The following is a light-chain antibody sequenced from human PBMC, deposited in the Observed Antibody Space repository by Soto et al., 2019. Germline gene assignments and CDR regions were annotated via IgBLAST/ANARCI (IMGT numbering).Light chain of an antibody. CDR3: CSYAGSSTPYV. CDR2: ECS. J-gene: IGLJ1*01. V-gene: IGLV2-23*01. CDR1: SSDVGTYNL. Sequence: QSALTQPASVSGSPGQSITISCTGTSSDVGTYNLVSWYQQHPGKAPKLMIYECSKRPSGVSNRFSGSKSGNTASLTISGIQTEDEADYYCCSYAGSSTPYVFGTGTKLTVL.